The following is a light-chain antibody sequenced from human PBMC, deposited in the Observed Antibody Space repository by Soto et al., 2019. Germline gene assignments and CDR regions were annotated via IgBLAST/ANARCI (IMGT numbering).Light chain of an antibody. J-gene: IGKJ1*01. Sequence: DIHMTQSPSTLSASVGDRVTISCRASQNIFTYLAWYQQKPGKAPKLLIFDASTLQSGVPPRFSGSGSGTDFTLTISRLEPEDFAVYYCQQYGSSPWTFGQGTKVDIK. CDR3: QQYGSSPWT. V-gene: IGKV1-5*01. CDR1: QNIFTY. CDR2: DAS.